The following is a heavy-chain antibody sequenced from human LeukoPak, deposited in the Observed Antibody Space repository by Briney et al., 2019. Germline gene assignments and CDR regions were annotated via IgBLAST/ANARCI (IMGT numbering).Heavy chain of an antibody. V-gene: IGHV1-3*01. CDR1: GYTFTSYA. CDR2: INAGNGNT. Sequence: ASVKVSCKASGYTFTSYAMHWVRQAPGQRLEWMGWINAGNGNTKYSQKFQGRVTITRDTSASTAYMELSSLRSEDTAVYYCVRGGPNTYYDFWSGYYHYWGQGTLVTVSS. J-gene: IGHJ4*02. CDR3: VRGGPNTYYDFWSGYYHY. D-gene: IGHD3-3*01.